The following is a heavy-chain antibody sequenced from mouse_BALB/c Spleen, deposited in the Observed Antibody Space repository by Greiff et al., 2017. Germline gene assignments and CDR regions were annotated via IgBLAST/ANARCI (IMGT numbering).Heavy chain of an antibody. CDR1: GFSLSRYS. CDR3: ASPYYYGSSYVAWFAY. J-gene: IGHJ3*01. V-gene: IGHV2-6-4*01. Sequence: VKLVESGPGLVAPSQSLSITCTVSGFSLSRYSVHWVRQPPGKGLEWLGMIWGGGSTDYNSALKSRLSISKDNSKSQVFLKMNSLQTDDTAMYYCASPYYYGSSYVAWFAYWGQGTLVTVSA. CDR2: IWGGGST. D-gene: IGHD1-1*01.